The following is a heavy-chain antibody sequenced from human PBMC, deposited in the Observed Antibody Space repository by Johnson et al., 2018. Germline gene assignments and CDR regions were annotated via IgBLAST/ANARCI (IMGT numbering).Heavy chain of an antibody. J-gene: IGHJ1*01. D-gene: IGHD4-17*01. CDR3: AKGTTVPTSWLAEYFQH. CDR2: ISSSSSYI. Sequence: VQLVESGGGLVKPGGSLRLSCAASGFTFSSYSMNWVRQAPGKGLEWVSSISSSSSYIYYADSVKGRFTISRDNSKNMLYLKMNSLRAEDTAVYYCAKGTTVPTSWLAEYFQHWGQGTLVTVSS. V-gene: IGHV3-21*01. CDR1: GFTFSSYS.